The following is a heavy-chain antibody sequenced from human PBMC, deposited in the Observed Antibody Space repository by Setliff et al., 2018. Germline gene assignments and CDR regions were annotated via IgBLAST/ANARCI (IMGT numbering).Heavy chain of an antibody. Sequence: SETLSLTCTVSGGSISSYYWSWIRQPPGKGLEWIGYIYYSGSTNYNPSLKSRVTISVDTSKNQFSLKLSSVTAADTAVYYCARGVGETNDYWGQGTLVTVSS. V-gene: IGHV4-59*01. CDR2: IYYSGST. CDR1: GGSISSYY. J-gene: IGHJ4*02. D-gene: IGHD1-26*01. CDR3: ARGVGETNDY.